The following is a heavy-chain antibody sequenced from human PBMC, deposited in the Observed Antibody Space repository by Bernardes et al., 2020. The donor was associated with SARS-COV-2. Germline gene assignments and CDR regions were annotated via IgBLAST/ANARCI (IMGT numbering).Heavy chain of an antibody. D-gene: IGHD3-9*01. J-gene: IGHJ5*02. CDR1: GFDFGEYA. CDR3: VRGGWKRVPQYFFDH. CDR2: VSFDARDK. V-gene: IGHV3-30*03. Sequence: GGSLRLSCAASGFDFGEYAMHWVRQAPGKGLEWVAVVSFDARDKYYLDSVKGRFTVSRDNSDNTVSLQMNSLRPEDRGLYYCVRGGWKRVPQYFFDHWGQGSPVTVSS.